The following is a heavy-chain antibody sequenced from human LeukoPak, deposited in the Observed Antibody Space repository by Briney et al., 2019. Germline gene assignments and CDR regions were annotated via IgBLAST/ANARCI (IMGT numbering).Heavy chain of an antibody. J-gene: IGHJ4*02. D-gene: IGHD3-10*01. CDR3: ARSYGSGSYYDY. V-gene: IGHV4-4*07. CDR2: IYTSGST. Sequence: SETLSLTCAVSGDSINSFYWSWIRQPAGKGLEWIGRIYTSGSTNYNPSLKSRVTMSVDTSKNQFSLKLSSVTAADTAVYYCARSYGSGSYYDYWGQGTLVTVSS. CDR1: GDSINSFY.